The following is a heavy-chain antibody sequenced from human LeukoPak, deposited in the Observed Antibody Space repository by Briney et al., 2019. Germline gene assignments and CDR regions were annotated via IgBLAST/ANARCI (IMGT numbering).Heavy chain of an antibody. Sequence: GSLRLSCAASGFTVSSNYMSWVRQAPGKGLAWVSVIYSGGSTYYADSVKGRFTISRDNSKNTLYLQMNSLRAEDTAVYYCAKEMGFDYGGNSGPFDYWGQGTLVTV. V-gene: IGHV3-53*01. J-gene: IGHJ4*02. CDR2: IYSGGST. CDR1: GFTVSSNY. CDR3: AKEMGFDYGGNSGPFDY. D-gene: IGHD4-23*01.